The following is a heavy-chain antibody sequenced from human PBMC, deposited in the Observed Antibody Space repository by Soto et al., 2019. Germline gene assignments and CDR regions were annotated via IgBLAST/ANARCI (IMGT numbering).Heavy chain of an antibody. Sequence: QVQLVQSGAEVKKPGASVKVSCKASGYTFTTYGISWVRQAPGQGLEWMGWISADSGNTEYPQKLQGRVTMTTDNSTSTAYMELRSLRSDDTAVYYCARDPTYYDFWSGSYRLDYWGQGTLVTVSS. CDR2: ISADSGNT. D-gene: IGHD3-3*01. J-gene: IGHJ4*02. CDR3: ARDPTYYDFWSGSYRLDY. V-gene: IGHV1-18*01. CDR1: GYTFTTYG.